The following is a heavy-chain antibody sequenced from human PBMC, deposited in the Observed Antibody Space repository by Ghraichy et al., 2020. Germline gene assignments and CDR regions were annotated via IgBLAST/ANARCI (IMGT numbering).Heavy chain of an antibody. D-gene: IGHD3-10*01. CDR1: EFTFSSYA. CDR2: MSGSGGST. V-gene: IGHV3-23*01. J-gene: IGHJ4*02. CDR3: TSMVRGLIITACFDF. Sequence: GSLRLSCAASEFTFSSYAMSWVRQAPGKGLEWVSAMSGSGGSTYYADSVKGRFTISRDISKNTLYLQMNSLRAEDTAVSYFTSMVRGLIITACFDFWGQGTLVTVSS.